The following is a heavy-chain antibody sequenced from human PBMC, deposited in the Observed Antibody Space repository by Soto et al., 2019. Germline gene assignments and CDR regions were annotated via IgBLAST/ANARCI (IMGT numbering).Heavy chain of an antibody. J-gene: IGHJ6*02. CDR1: GDSISSGNKY. V-gene: IGHV4-30-4*01. Sequence: SETLSLTCTVSGDSISSGNKYWSWIRQPPGKGLEWIGYIFSSGTTYYNPSLKSRLTMSLDASQNQFSLKLNSLTDADTAVYFCARVPSPFDYYYAMDLWVQGTTVTVSS. D-gene: IGHD3-16*01. CDR3: ARVPSPFDYYYAMDL. CDR2: IFSSGTT.